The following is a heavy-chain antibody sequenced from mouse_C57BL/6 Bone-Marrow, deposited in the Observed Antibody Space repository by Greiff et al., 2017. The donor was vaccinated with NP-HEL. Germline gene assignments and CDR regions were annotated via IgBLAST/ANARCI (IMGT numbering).Heavy chain of an antibody. CDR3: ARRGIYGYDGD. J-gene: IGHJ3*01. Sequence: VQRVESGPELVKPGASVKISCKASGYTFTDYYINWVKQRPGQGLEWIGWIFPGSGSTYYNEKFKGKATLTVDKSSSTAYMLLSSLTSEDSAVYFCARRGIYGYDGDWGQGTLVTVSA. CDR2: IFPGSGST. D-gene: IGHD2-2*01. CDR1: GYTFTDYY. V-gene: IGHV1-75*01.